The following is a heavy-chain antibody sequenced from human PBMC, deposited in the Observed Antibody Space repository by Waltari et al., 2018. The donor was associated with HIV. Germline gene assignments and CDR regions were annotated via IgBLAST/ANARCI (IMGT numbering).Heavy chain of an antibody. CDR1: GFTFTSYG. D-gene: IGHD3-22*01. CDR2: VSPDGSNK. Sequence: QVQLVESGGGVVQPGRSLRLSCAASGFTFTSYGMHWVRQAPGKGLEWVAIVSPDGSNKYYADAVKGRFTISRDNSKNTLYLQMNSLRAEDTAMYYCAKDMHDSSGYLFEYWGQGTLVTVSS. J-gene: IGHJ4*02. CDR3: AKDMHDSSGYLFEY. V-gene: IGHV3-30*18.